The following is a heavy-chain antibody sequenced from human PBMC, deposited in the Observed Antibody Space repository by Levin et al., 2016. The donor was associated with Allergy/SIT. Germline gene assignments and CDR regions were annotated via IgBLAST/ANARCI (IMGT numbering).Heavy chain of an antibody. CDR3: AKVGLSGGDFDY. D-gene: IGHD3-16*01. Sequence: VRQAPGKGLEWVSAISGSGGSTYYADSVKGRFTISRDNSKNTLYLQMNSLRAEDTAVYYCAKVGLSGGDFDYWGQGTLVTVSS. CDR2: ISGSGGST. V-gene: IGHV3-23*01. J-gene: IGHJ4*02.